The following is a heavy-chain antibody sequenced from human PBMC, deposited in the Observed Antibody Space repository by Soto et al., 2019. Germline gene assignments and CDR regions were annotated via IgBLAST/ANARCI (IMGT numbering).Heavy chain of an antibody. V-gene: IGHV3-30*18. D-gene: IGHD6-19*01. CDR1: GFTFSSYG. CDR3: AKAPPSGPLID. Sequence: GGSLRLSCAASGFTFSSYGMHWVRQAPGKGLEWVAVISYDGSNKYYADSVKGRFTISRDNSKNTLYLQMNSLRAEDTAVYYCAKAPPSGPLIDWGQGTLVTVSS. J-gene: IGHJ4*02. CDR2: ISYDGSNK.